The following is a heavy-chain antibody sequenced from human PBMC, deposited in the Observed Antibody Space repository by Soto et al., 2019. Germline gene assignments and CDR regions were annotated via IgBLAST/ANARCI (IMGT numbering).Heavy chain of an antibody. D-gene: IGHD3-22*01. CDR1: GFSLSSSIYY. V-gene: IGHV4-39*01. Sequence: SETLSLTCTFSGFSLSSSIYYLGWIRPPPGKGLEWIGSIYYSGSTYYNPSLKSRVTISVDTSKNQFSLKLSSVTAADTAVYYCASLVYDSSGYRPGWGQGTLVTVSS. CDR2: IYYSGST. J-gene: IGHJ4*02. CDR3: ASLVYDSSGYRPG.